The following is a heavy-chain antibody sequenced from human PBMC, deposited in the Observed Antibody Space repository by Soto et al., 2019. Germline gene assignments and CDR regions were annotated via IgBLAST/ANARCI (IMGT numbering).Heavy chain of an antibody. D-gene: IGHD2-2*02. CDR2: IWYDGSNK. V-gene: IGHV3-33*01. J-gene: IGHJ5*02. Sequence: GGSLRLSCAASGFTFSSYGMHWVRQAPGKGLEWVAVIWYDGSNKYYADSVKGRFTISRDNSKNTLYLQMNGLRAEDTAVYYCARDYRYCSSTSCYNPFWFDPWGQGTLVTVSS. CDR1: GFTFSSYG. CDR3: ARDYRYCSSTSCYNPFWFDP.